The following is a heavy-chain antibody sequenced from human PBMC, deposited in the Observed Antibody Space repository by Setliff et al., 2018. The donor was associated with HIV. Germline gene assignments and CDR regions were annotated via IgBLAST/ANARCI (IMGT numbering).Heavy chain of an antibody. CDR2: ISHTGTA. CDR3: ARGQFVSPGRPRHYMDV. J-gene: IGHJ6*03. V-gene: IGHV4-34*01. D-gene: IGHD6-6*01. Sequence: PSETLSLTCNVYGGPFNVHKWNWVRQTPGKGLEWIGDISHTGTAPYNPSLGRRVTISVDAAKKRFSLNIRSLTAADTAVYFCARGQFVSPGRPRHYMDVWGKGTSVTVSS. CDR1: GGPFNVHK.